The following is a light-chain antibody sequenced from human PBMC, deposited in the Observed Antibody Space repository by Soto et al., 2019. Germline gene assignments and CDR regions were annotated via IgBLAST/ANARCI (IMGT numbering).Light chain of an antibody. Sequence: DILMTQSPDSLTVPLGGRATINCRSSQSVLYSSNNKNYLAWYQQKPGQPPRLLIYWASTRDSGVPDRFSGSGSGTDFTLTITTLQSEDFAVYYCQQYNHWPLSFGVGTKV. V-gene: IGKV4-1*01. CDR1: QSVLYSSNNKNY. J-gene: IGKJ4*01. CDR3: QQYNHWPLS. CDR2: WAS.